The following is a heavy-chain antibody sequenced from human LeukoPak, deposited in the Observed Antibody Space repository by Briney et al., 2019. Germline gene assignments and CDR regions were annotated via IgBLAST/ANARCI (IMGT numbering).Heavy chain of an antibody. Sequence: ASVKVSCKASGYTFTGYYMHWVRQAPGQGLEWMGWINPNSGGTNYAQKFQGRVTMTRDTSISTAYMELSRLRSDDTAVYYCKIGDLWSGYSINNWFDPWGQGTLVTVSS. J-gene: IGHJ5*02. CDR1: GYTFTGYY. CDR3: KIGDLWSGYSINNWFDP. V-gene: IGHV1-2*02. CDR2: INPNSGGT. D-gene: IGHD3-3*01.